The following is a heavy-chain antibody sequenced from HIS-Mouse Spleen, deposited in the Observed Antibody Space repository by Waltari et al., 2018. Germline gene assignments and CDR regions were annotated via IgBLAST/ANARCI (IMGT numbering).Heavy chain of an antibody. D-gene: IGHD6-19*01. J-gene: IGHJ4*02. CDR2: ISYDGSNK. CDR3: AKASSGWLDY. Sequence: QVQLVESGGGVVQPGRSRRLSWAASGFTFSSYGMHWVRQAPVKGLEWVAVISYDGSNKYYADSVKGRFTISRDNSKNTLYLQMNSLRAEDTAVYYCAKASSGWLDYWGQGTLVTVSS. CDR1: GFTFSSYG. V-gene: IGHV3-30*18.